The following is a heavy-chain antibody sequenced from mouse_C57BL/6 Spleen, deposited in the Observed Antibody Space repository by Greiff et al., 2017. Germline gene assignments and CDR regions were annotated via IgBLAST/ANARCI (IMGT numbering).Heavy chain of an antibody. Sequence: QVQLQQSGPELVKPGASVKISCKASGYAFSSSWMNWVRQRPGKGLEWIGRIYPGDGDTYYNGTFKGKATLTADKSSSTAYMQLSSLTSEDSAVYFCAWDTSVYCYAMDYWGQGTSVTVSS. CDR3: AWDTSVYCYAMDY. CDR1: GYAFSSSW. CDR2: IYPGDGDT. D-gene: IGHD4-1*01. J-gene: IGHJ4*01. V-gene: IGHV1-82*01.